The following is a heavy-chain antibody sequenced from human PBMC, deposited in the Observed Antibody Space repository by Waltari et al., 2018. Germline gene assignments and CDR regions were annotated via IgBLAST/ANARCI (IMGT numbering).Heavy chain of an antibody. CDR2: FDPEDGET. CDR3: AKTPPAAAGTGYFQH. D-gene: IGHD6-13*01. Sequence: QVQLVQSGAEVKKPGASVKVSSKVSGYTLTELSMHWVRQEPGKGLEWRGGFDPEDGETIYAQKFQGRVTMTEDTSTDTAYMELSSLRSEDTAVYYCAKTPPAAAGTGYFQHWGQGTLVTVSS. J-gene: IGHJ1*01. V-gene: IGHV1-24*01. CDR1: GYTLTELS.